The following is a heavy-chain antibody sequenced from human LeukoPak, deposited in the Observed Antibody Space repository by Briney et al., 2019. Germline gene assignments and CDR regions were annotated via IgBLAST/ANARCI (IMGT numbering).Heavy chain of an antibody. D-gene: IGHD1-26*01. CDR2: ISTNGGST. CDR3: ARLGSGNYNRGCLDY. V-gene: IGHV3-64*01. J-gene: IGHJ4*02. Sequence: PGGSLRLSCAASGFSFNTYAMHWVRQAPGKGLEYVSAISTNGGSTNYANSVKGRFTISRDNFKNTLYLQMGSLETEDTAIYYCARLGSGNYNRGCLDYWGQGTLVTVSS. CDR1: GFSFNTYA.